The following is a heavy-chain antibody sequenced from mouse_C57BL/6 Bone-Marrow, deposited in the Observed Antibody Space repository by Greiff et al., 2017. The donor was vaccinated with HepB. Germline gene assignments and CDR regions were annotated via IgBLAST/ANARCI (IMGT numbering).Heavy chain of an antibody. CDR1: GYTFTSYW. Sequence: VKLQHPGAELVMPGASVKLSCKASGYTFTSYWMHWVKQRPGQGLEWIGEIDPSDSYTNYNQKFKGKSTLTVDKSSSTAYMQLSSLTSEDSAVYYCARGGNFYWYFDVWGTGTTVTVSS. J-gene: IGHJ1*03. V-gene: IGHV1-69*01. CDR3: ARGGNFYWYFDV. CDR2: IDPSDSYT.